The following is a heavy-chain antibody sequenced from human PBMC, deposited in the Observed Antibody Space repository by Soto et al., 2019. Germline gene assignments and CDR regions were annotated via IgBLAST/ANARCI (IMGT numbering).Heavy chain of an antibody. Sequence: QVQLQESGPGLVKSSGALSLTCAVSSGSISSSNWWSWVSQPQGKGLEWIGEVYHSGRTNYNPSLKSRVTISVDKSKHQFSLKLSSVTAADTAVYYCARGPEGAYSGYDGWGQVTLVTAS. CDR3: ARGPEGAYSGYDG. J-gene: IGHJ4*02. D-gene: IGHD5-12*01. CDR1: SGSISSSNW. CDR2: VYHSGRT. V-gene: IGHV4-4*02.